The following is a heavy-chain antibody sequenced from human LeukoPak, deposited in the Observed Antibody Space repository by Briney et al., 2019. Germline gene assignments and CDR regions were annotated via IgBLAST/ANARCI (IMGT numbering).Heavy chain of an antibody. CDR3: AKDVATVTHYFDY. D-gene: IGHD4-17*01. Sequence: PGGSLRLSCAVSGFTFSSYGMHWVRQAPGKGLEWVAFIRYDGSNKYYADSVKGRFTISRDNSKNTLYLQMNSLRAEDTAVYYCAKDVATVTHYFDYWGQGTLVTVSS. V-gene: IGHV3-30*02. J-gene: IGHJ4*02. CDR2: IRYDGSNK. CDR1: GFTFSSYG.